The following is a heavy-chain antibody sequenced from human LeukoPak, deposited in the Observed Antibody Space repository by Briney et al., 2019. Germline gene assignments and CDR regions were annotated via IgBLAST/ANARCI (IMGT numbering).Heavy chain of an antibody. V-gene: IGHV3-21*01. Sequence: GGSLRLSCAASGFTFSSYSMNWVRQAPGKGLEWVSSISSSSSYIYYADSVKGRFTISRDNAKNSLYLQMNSLRAEDTAVYYCARDGSTSSGRHVDYWGQGTLVTVSS. CDR1: GFTFSSYS. J-gene: IGHJ4*02. CDR2: ISSSSSYI. CDR3: ARDGSTSSGRHVDY. D-gene: IGHD3-10*01.